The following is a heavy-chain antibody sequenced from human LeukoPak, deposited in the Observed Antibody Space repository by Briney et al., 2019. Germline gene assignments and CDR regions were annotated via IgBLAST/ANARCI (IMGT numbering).Heavy chain of an antibody. V-gene: IGHV3-30*04. Sequence: TGGSLRLSCAASGFTFSSYAMHWVRQAPGKGLEWVAVISYDGSNKYYADSVKGRFTISRDNSKNTLYLQMNSLRPEDTAVYYCARTGSLTMNWFDPWGQGTLVAVSS. CDR2: ISYDGSNK. J-gene: IGHJ5*02. CDR1: GFTFSSYA. D-gene: IGHD1-14*01. CDR3: ARTGSLTMNWFDP.